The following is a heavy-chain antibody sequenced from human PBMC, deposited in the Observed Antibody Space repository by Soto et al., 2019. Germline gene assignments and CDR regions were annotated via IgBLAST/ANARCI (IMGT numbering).Heavy chain of an antibody. V-gene: IGHV3-21*01. CDR1: GFTFSSYS. CDR3: ARVVDYCDPYYYYGMDV. Sequence: EVQLVESGGGLVKPGGSLRLSCAASGFTFSSYSMNWVRQAPGKGLEWVSSISCSSSYIYYADSLKGRFTISRDNAKNSLYLQMNSLRDEDTAVYYCARVVDYCDPYYYYGMDVWGQGTTVTVSS. J-gene: IGHJ6*02. D-gene: IGHD3-22*01. CDR2: ISCSSSYI.